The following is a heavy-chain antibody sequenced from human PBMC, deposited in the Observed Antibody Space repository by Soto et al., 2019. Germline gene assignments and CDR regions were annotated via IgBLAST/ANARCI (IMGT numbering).Heavy chain of an antibody. CDR3: ARVSTNFGVVASWYYLDY. CDR2: IYYSGST. Sequence: QVQLQESGPGLVKPSETLSLTCTVSGGSVSSGSYYWSWIRQPPGKGLEWIGYIYYSGSTNYNPPVKGRVTISVDTCKHQFSLKLRSVAAADTAVYYCARVSTNFGVVASWYYLDYWGQGTLVTVSS. D-gene: IGHD3-3*01. J-gene: IGHJ4*02. V-gene: IGHV4-61*01. CDR1: GGSVSSGSYY.